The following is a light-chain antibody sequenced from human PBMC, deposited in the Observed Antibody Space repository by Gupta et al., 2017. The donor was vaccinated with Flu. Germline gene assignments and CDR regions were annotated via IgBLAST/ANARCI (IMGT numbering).Light chain of an antibody. J-gene: IGKJ3*01. V-gene: IGKV2-28*01. CDR3: MQTLQTPPT. Sequence: EIVTTQSPLSLPVPPGEPASISCRSSQSLLHSNGYNYLDWYLQKPGQPPQLLIYLGSNRASGVPDRFSGRGSGTDFTLKISRVEAEDVGVYYCMQTLQTPPTCGPGTKMAIK. CDR1: QSLLHSNGYNY. CDR2: LGS.